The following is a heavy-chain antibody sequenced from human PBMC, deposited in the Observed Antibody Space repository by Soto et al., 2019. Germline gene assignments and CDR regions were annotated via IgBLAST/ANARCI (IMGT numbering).Heavy chain of an antibody. CDR2: MYTDGVT. Sequence: QLVESGGGLIQPGGSLRLSCAASGFTVGGDYISWVRQAPGKGLEWVSIMYTDGVTFYADSVRGRFTFSRDDSKNTLYLQMSSLRAEDTAVYDCARVLLRGGLDVWGQGTTVTVSS. J-gene: IGHJ6*02. CDR3: ARVLLRGGLDV. D-gene: IGHD1-26*01. V-gene: IGHV3-53*01. CDR1: GFTVGGDY.